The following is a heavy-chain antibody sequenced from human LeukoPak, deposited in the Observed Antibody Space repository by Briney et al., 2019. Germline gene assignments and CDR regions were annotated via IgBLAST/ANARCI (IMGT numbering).Heavy chain of an antibody. Sequence: SETLSLTCVVYGVSFSSYYWSWIRQPPGKGLDWVAEINHSGSTNYNPSLKSRVTISLDTSKNQFSLKLSYVTAVDTAVYYCARAEGSSWYTSTSFDPWGQGTLVTVSS. CDR1: GVSFSSYY. D-gene: IGHD6-13*01. V-gene: IGHV4-34*01. J-gene: IGHJ5*02. CDR3: ARAEGSSWYTSTSFDP. CDR2: INHSGST.